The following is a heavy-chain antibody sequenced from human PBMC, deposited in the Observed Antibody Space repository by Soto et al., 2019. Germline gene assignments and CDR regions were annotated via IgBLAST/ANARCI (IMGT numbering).Heavy chain of an antibody. V-gene: IGHV4-39*01. CDR3: ARLWQQLVPDY. J-gene: IGHJ4*02. CDR2: IHYTGTT. D-gene: IGHD6-13*01. CDR1: GDSFSNNIYY. Sequence: PSETLSLTCTVSGDSFSNNIYYWGWIRQSPGKGLEWIASIHYTGTTYYNLSLKSRVTISVDTSKNQFSLKLSSVTAADTAVYHCARLWQQLVPDYWGQGTLVTVSS.